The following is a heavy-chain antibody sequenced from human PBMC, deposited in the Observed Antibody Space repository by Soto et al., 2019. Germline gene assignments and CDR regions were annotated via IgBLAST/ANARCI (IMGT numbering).Heavy chain of an antibody. J-gene: IGHJ6*03. CDR2: IFSNVEK. CDR1: GFSLASGKVG. CDR3: AQILFGRSVAGGYFYMDV. Sequence: HVTLKESGPVLVKPTETLTLTCTVSGFSLASGKVGVTWIRQPPGKALEWLAHIFSNVEKSYRTSLKDRLTISEDTSKSQVVLTMTNVDPVDTAIYYCAQILFGRSVAGGYFYMDVWGKGTTVTVSS. V-gene: IGHV2-26*01. D-gene: IGHD6-19*01.